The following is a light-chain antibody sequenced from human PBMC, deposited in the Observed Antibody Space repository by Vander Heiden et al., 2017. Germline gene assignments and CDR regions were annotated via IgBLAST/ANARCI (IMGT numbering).Light chain of an antibody. V-gene: IGLV1-40*01. CDR3: QSYDSSLSGHVV. CDR2: GNS. Sequence: QSVLTQPPSVSGAPGQRVTISCTGRSSNIGAGYDVPWYQQLPGTAPNLLIYGNSNRPSWVPDRFSGSKSGTSASLAITGLQAEDEADYYCQSYDSSLSGHVVFGGGTKLTVL. J-gene: IGLJ2*01. CDR1: SSNIGAGYD.